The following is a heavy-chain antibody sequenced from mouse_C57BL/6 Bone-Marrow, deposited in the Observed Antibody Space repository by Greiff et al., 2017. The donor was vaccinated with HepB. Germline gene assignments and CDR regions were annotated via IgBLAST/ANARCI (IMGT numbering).Heavy chain of an antibody. Sequence: QVQLQQPGAELVRPGTSVKLSCKASGYTFTSYWMHWVKQRPGQGLEWIGMIDPSDSYTNYNQKFKGKATLTVDTSSSTAYMQRSSLTSEDSAVYYRASDYYEGLDYGGQGTTPTVTA. CDR1: GYTFTSYW. CDR2: IDPSDSYT. D-gene: IGHD1-1*01. V-gene: IGHV1-59*01. J-gene: IGHJ2*01. CDR3: ASDYYEGLDY.